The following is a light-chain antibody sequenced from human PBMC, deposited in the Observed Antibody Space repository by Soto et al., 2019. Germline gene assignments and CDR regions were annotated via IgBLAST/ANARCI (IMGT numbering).Light chain of an antibody. CDR2: GAS. CDR3: QQRNNWPST. Sequence: EIVLTQSPGTLSLSPGERATLSCRASQSVASSYLAWYQQKPGQAPRLLIYGASSRATGIPDRFSGSGSGADFTLTISRLEPEDFAVYYCQQRNNWPSTFGQGTRLEI. CDR1: QSVASSY. V-gene: IGKV3D-20*02. J-gene: IGKJ5*01.